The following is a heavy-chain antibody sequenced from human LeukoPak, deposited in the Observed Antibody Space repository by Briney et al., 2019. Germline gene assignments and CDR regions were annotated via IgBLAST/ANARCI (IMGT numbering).Heavy chain of an antibody. Sequence: PGRSLRLSCAASGFTFSNYAMHWVRQAPGKGLEGVAVIWYDGSNKFYADSAKGRFTVSRDNSKNTLYLQMNSLRAEDTAVFYCARQSPLDLYFDYWGQGTLVTVSS. CDR3: ARQSPLDLYFDY. CDR1: GFTFSNYA. J-gene: IGHJ4*02. CDR2: IWYDGSNK. D-gene: IGHD1-1*01. V-gene: IGHV3-33*01.